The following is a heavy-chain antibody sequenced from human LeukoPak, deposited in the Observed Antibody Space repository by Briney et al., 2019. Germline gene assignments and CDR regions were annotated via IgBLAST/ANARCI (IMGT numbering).Heavy chain of an antibody. CDR1: GFTFSSSA. CDR2: ISGSGGST. V-gene: IGHV3-23*01. J-gene: IGHJ4*02. Sequence: GGSLRLSCAASGFTFSSSAMSWVRQAPGKGLEWVSAISGSGGSTYYADSVKGRFTISRDNSKNTLYLQMNSLRAEDTAVYYCAKGLRYFDWLPLDYWGQGTLVTVSS. D-gene: IGHD3-9*01. CDR3: AKGLRYFDWLPLDY.